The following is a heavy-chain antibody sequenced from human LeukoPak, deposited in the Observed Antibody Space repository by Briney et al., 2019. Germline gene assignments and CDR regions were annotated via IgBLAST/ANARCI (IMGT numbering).Heavy chain of an antibody. D-gene: IGHD3-10*01. J-gene: IGHJ4*02. Sequence: GGSLRLSCAASGFTFSSYWMAWVRQAPGKELEWVANIKDDGSQKYYVDSVKGRFTISRDNAENSLYLQMNSLRAEDTAVYMSVRGIYDSGIYRDYWGQGTLVTVS. CDR2: IKDDGSQK. V-gene: IGHV3-7*01. CDR1: GFTFSSYW. CDR3: VRGIYDSGIYRDY.